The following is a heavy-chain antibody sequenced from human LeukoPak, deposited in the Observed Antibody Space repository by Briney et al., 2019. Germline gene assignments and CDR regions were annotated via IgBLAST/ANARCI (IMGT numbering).Heavy chain of an antibody. D-gene: IGHD3-10*01. CDR3: ARGNYGAGTYYYYYYGMDV. V-gene: IGHV4-59*01. CDR2: IYYSGST. Sequence: DPSETLSLTCAVYGGSFSGYYWGWIRQPPGKGLEWIGYIYYSGSTNYNPSLKSRVTISVDASKNQFSLKLTSVTAADTAVYYCARGNYGAGTYYYYYYGMDVWGQGTTVTVSS. J-gene: IGHJ6*02. CDR1: GGSFSGYY.